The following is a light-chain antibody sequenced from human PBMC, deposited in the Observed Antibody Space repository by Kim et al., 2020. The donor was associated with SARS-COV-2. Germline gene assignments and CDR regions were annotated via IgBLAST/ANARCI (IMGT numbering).Light chain of an antibody. CDR1: NSNVRNNY. J-gene: IGLJ2*01. V-gene: IGLV1-51*01. Sequence: GQVVSISCPGSNSNVRNNYVSWYRQFPGTAPKLLIYDNNKRPSGIPGRFFGSKSGTSAILAITGLQTGDEADYYCGTWDSSLTARVFGGGTQLTVL. CDR3: GTWDSSLTARV. CDR2: DNN.